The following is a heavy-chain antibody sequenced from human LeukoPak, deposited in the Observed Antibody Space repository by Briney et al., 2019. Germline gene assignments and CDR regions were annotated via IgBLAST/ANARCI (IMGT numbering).Heavy chain of an antibody. CDR3: ARQDLGSSSWYGGYFDY. V-gene: IGHV4-38-2*01. CDR2: IYHNGNT. CDR1: GYSISSGYY. J-gene: IGHJ4*02. Sequence: SETLSLTCAVSGYSISSGYYWGWIRQPPRKGLEWIGSIYHNGNTYYNPSLKSRVTISVDTSKNQFSLKLSSVTAADMAVYYCARQDLGSSSWYGGYFDYWGQGTLVTVSS. D-gene: IGHD6-13*01.